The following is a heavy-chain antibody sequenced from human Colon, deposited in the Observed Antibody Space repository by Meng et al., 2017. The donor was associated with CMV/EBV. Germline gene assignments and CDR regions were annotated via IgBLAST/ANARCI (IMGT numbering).Heavy chain of an antibody. Sequence: GESLKISCAASGFTFSNAWMSWVRQAPGKGLEWVGRTKSKTDGGTTDYAAPVKGRFTISRDDSKNTLYLQMNSLKTEDTAVYYCTPSGAIVYWGQGTLVTVSS. CDR1: GFTFSNAW. D-gene: IGHD4/OR15-4a*01. CDR3: TPSGAIVY. CDR2: TKSKTDGGTT. J-gene: IGHJ4*02. V-gene: IGHV3-15*01.